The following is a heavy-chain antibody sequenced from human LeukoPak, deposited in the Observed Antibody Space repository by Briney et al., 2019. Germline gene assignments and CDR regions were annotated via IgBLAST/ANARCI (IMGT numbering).Heavy chain of an antibody. J-gene: IGHJ4*02. Sequence: PGGSLRLSCAASGFTFSSYGMHWVRQAPGKGLEWVAVISYDGSNKYYADSVKGRFTISRDNSKNTLYLQMNSLRAEDTAVYYCAKVFNPDYWGQGTLVTVSS. CDR2: ISYDGSNK. CDR1: GFTFSSYG. V-gene: IGHV3-30*18. CDR3: AKVFNPDY. D-gene: IGHD1-14*01.